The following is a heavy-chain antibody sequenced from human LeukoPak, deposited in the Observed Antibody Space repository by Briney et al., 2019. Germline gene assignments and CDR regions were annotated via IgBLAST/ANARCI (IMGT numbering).Heavy chain of an antibody. Sequence: GESLKISCEGSGYSFTSYWIGWVRQMPGKGLEWMGIIYPGDSATRYSPSFQGQVTISADKSISTAYLQWSSLKASDIAMYYCARAMTMVRYFDFWGQGILVTVSS. CDR2: IYPGDSAT. CDR1: GYSFTSYW. CDR3: ARAMTMVRYFDF. V-gene: IGHV5-51*01. D-gene: IGHD3-10*01. J-gene: IGHJ4*02.